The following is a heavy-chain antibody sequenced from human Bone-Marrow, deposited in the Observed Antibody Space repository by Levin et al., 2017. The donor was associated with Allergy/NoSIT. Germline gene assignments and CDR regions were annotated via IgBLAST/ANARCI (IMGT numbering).Heavy chain of an antibody. Sequence: GESLKISCTASGFTFSSYAMDWVRQAPGKGLEWVALISYDGRIKNYADSVKGRFTISRDDSKNTLFLQMNDLRPDDTSVYYCATDGYSYAFSYFHHWGQGTLVTVSS. V-gene: IGHV3-30*04. CDR2: ISYDGRIK. CDR3: ATDGYSYAFSYFHH. CDR1: GFTFSSYA. J-gene: IGHJ1*01. D-gene: IGHD5-18*01.